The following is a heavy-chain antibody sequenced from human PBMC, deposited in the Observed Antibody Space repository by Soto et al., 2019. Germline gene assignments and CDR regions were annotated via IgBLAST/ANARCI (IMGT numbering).Heavy chain of an antibody. CDR3: ARLVYDTRLNYMYFDL. J-gene: IGHJ4*02. V-gene: IGHV4-4*02. Sequence: SEPLSHGCSFAGSSLTRRDWSSRVRRAPQRGLEYIGEIFHDGTANYYPSFERRVAMSVDTSRNQFSLKLTSVTAADTAVYFCARLVYDTRLNYMYFDLWGPGTLVTVSA. CDR1: GSSLTRRDW. CDR2: IFHDGTA. D-gene: IGHD3-10*01.